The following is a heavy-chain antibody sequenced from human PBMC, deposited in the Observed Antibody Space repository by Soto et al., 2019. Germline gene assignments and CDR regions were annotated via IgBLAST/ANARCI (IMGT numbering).Heavy chain of an antibody. Sequence: QLQLQESGPGLVKPSETLSLTCTVSGGSISSSDFYWGWLRQTPGKGLEFIGSMYYSGTTYYNPSLKRRVTISVDTSKNQSTLKLISVTAADTAVYYCAVVDSTGNWFDPGGEGALVTVSS. V-gene: IGHV4-39*01. J-gene: IGHJ5*02. CDR3: AVVDSTGNWFDP. CDR2: MYYSGTT. CDR1: GGSISSSDFY. D-gene: IGHD6-25*01.